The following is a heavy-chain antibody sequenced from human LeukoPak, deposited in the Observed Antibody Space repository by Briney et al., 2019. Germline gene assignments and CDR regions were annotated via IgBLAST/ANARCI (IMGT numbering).Heavy chain of an antibody. D-gene: IGHD7-27*01. CDR3: ARHSTGGVGFDY. CDR2: IHYSGIT. Sequence: GSLRLSCAASGFTFSDYTMNWIRQPPGKGLEWIGYIHYSGITDYNPSLESRVTISLDTSKNQCSLKLSSVTAADTAVYYCARHSTGGVGFDYWGQGTLVSVSS. J-gene: IGHJ4*02. CDR1: GFTFSDYT. V-gene: IGHV4-59*08.